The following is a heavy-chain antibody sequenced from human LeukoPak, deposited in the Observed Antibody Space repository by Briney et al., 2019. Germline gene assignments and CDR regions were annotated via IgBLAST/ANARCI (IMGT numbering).Heavy chain of an antibody. V-gene: IGHV4-39*07. CDR2: IYYSGST. Sequence: SETLSLTCTVSGGSISSSSYYWGWIRQPPGKGLEWTGSIYYSGSTYYNPSLKSRVTISVDTSKNQFSLKLSSVTAADTAVYYCARVTRWELTRLDYWGQGTLVTVSS. D-gene: IGHD1-26*01. CDR3: ARVTRWELTRLDY. J-gene: IGHJ4*02. CDR1: GGSISSSSYY.